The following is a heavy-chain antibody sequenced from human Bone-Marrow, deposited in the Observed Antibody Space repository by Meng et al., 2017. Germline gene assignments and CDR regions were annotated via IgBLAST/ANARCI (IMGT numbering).Heavy chain of an antibody. Sequence: ASVKVSCKPSGYNFPDYYIHWVRRAPGQGLEWMGRINPKSGDTHYAQKFQARVTMTGDTSISTAYMELSRLRSDDTAVYYCAREPYYGSGSPIDYWGQGTLVTVSS. V-gene: IGHV1-2*06. D-gene: IGHD3-10*01. CDR2: INPKSGDT. CDR3: AREPYYGSGSPIDY. J-gene: IGHJ4*02. CDR1: GYNFPDYY.